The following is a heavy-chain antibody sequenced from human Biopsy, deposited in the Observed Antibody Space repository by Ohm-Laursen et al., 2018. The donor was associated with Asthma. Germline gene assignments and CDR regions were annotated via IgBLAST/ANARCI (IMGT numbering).Heavy chain of an antibody. CDR1: GYSLTDLS. CDR3: ASDFPKDSVRCNFQF. V-gene: IGHV1-24*01. Sequence: SVTVSCKISGYSLTDLSMHWVRQAPGQGLEWMGGHDHEEGGTVNARRFQGRVTMTEDTSTDTAYMELSSLSSDDTAVYYCASDFPKDSVRCNFQFWGQGTLVTVSS. D-gene: IGHD5-24*01. CDR2: HDHEEGGT. J-gene: IGHJ4*02.